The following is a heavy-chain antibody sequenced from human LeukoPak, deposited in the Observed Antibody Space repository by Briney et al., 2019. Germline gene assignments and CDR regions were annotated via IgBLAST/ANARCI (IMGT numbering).Heavy chain of an antibody. CDR3: ARVDIVATLLGTPIDY. D-gene: IGHD5-12*01. V-gene: IGHV4-34*01. Sequence: SETLSLTCAVYGGSFSGYYWSWIRQPPGKGLEWIGEINHSGSTNYNPSLKSRVTISVDTSKNQFSLKLSSVTAADTAVYYCARVDIVATLLGTPIDYWGQGTLVTVSS. J-gene: IGHJ4*02. CDR1: GGSFSGYY. CDR2: INHSGST.